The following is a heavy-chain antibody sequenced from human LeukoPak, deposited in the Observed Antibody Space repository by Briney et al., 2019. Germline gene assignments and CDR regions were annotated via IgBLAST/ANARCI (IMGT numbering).Heavy chain of an antibody. D-gene: IGHD5-18*01. CDR2: INPNSGGT. V-gene: IGHV1-2*06. J-gene: IGHJ4*02. CDR1: GYTFTGYY. CDR3: ARVPSPTAMGFFFDY. Sequence: ASVKVSCKASGYTFTGYYMHWVRQAPGQGLEWMGRINPNSGGTSYAQKFQGRVTMTRDTSISTAYMELSRLRSDDTAVYYCARVPSPTAMGFFFDYWGQGTLVTVSS.